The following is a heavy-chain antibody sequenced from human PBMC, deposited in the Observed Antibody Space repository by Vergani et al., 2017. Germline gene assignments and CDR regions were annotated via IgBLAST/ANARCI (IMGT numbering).Heavy chain of an antibody. Sequence: QVQLVESGGGVVQPWRSLRLSCAASGFTFSSYGMHWVRQAPGKGLEWVAVISYDGRNKYYPDAMKGRFTISRDNSKNTLYLQMNSLRAEDTAVYYCAKVGYCSSTSCYTDDAFDIWSQGTMVTVSS. CDR1: GFTFSSYG. D-gene: IGHD2-2*02. V-gene: IGHV3-30*18. CDR3: AKVGYCSSTSCYTDDAFDI. J-gene: IGHJ3*02. CDR2: ISYDGRNK.